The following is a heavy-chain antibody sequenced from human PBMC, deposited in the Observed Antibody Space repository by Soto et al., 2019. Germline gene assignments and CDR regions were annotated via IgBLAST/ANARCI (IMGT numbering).Heavy chain of an antibody. CDR1: GYTFTSYY. V-gene: IGHV1-46*01. CDR3: ARGTEPTIFGVVITNYFDY. CDR2: INPSGGST. J-gene: IGHJ4*02. Sequence: XSVKVSCKASGYTFTSYYMHWVRQAPGQGLEWMGIINPSGGSTSYAQKFQGRVTMTRDTSTSTVYMELSSLRSEDTAVYYCARGTEPTIFGVVITNYFDYWGQGTLVTVSS. D-gene: IGHD3-3*01.